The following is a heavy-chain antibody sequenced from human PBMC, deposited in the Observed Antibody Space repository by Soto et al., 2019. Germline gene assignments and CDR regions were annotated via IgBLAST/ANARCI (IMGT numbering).Heavy chain of an antibody. J-gene: IGHJ3*02. V-gene: IGHV5-51*01. CDR3: ARHRVEMATNDAFDI. CDR2: IYPGDSDT. D-gene: IGHD5-12*01. CDR1: GYSFTSYW. Sequence: GESLKISCKGSGYSFTSYWICWVRQMPGKGLEWMGIIYPGDSDTRYSPSFQGQVTISADKSISTAYLQWSSLKASDTAMYYCARHRVEMATNDAFDIWGQGTMVTVSS.